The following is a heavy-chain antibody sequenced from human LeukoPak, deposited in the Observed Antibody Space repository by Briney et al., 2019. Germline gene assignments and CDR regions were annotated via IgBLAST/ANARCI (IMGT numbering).Heavy chain of an antibody. CDR3: AKDLRQSLAWTLMN. CDR1: GFTFSSYS. Sequence: GGSLRLSCAASGFTFSSYSMSWVRQAPGKGLEWVSAISGSGGTTYYADSVKGRFTISRDKSKNTLYLQMNSLRAEDTAVYYCAKDLRQSLAWTLMNWGQGTLVTVSS. J-gene: IGHJ4*02. V-gene: IGHV3-23*01. CDR2: ISGSGGTT. D-gene: IGHD6-19*01.